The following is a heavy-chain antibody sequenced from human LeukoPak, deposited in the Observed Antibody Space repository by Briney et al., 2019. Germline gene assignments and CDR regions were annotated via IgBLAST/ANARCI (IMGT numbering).Heavy chain of an antibody. CDR3: TRRAYYDSSGYYHDY. J-gene: IGHJ4*02. CDR2: IRPKIEGGTA. V-gene: IGHV3-15*07. D-gene: IGHD3-22*01. CDR1: SFTFTYAW. Sequence: PGGSLRLSCAVSSFTFTYAWMGWVRQAPGKGPEWVGRIRPKIEGGTADYAAPVKGRFTISRDDSKSIAYLQMNSLKTEDTAVYYCTRRAYYDSSGYYHDYWGQGTLITVSS.